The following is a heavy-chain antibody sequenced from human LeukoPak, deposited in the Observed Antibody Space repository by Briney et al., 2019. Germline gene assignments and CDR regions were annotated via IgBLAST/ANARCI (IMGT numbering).Heavy chain of an antibody. V-gene: IGHV3-23*01. CDR2: ISGSGGST. CDR3: AKTKEDGSSTSGPLGY. CDR1: GFTFSSYA. D-gene: IGHD2-2*01. J-gene: IGHJ4*02. Sequence: PGGSLRLPCAASGFTFSSYAMSWVRQAPGKGLEWVSAISGSGGSTYYADSVKGRFTISRDNSKNTLYLQMNSLRAEDTAVYYCAKTKEDGSSTSGPLGYWGQGTWSPSP.